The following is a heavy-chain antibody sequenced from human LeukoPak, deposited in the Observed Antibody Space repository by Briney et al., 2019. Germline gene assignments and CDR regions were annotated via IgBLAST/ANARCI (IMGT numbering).Heavy chain of an antibody. CDR2: INPNSGGT. J-gene: IGHJ4*02. CDR1: GYTFTGYY. D-gene: IGHD2-21*02. CDR3: ARSLAYCGGDCYSDY. Sequence: GASVKVSCKASGYTFTGYYMHWVRQAPGQGLAWMGWINPNSGGTNYAQKFQGRVTMTRDTSISTAYMELSRLRSDDTAVYYCARSLAYCGGDCYSDYWGQGTLVTVSS. V-gene: IGHV1-2*02.